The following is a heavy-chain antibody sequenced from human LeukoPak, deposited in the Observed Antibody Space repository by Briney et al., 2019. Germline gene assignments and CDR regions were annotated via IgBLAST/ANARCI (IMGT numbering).Heavy chain of an antibody. CDR1: GGSISSGGYY. V-gene: IGHV4-31*03. CDR2: IYYSGST. CDR3: ARVPGSYGDEWYFDL. D-gene: IGHD1-26*01. Sequence: SQTLSLTCTVSGGSISSGGYYWSWIRQHPGKGLEWIGYIYYSGSTYYNPSLKSRVTISVDASKNQFSLKLSSVTAADTAVYYCARVPGSYGDEWYFDLWGRGTLVTVSS. J-gene: IGHJ2*01.